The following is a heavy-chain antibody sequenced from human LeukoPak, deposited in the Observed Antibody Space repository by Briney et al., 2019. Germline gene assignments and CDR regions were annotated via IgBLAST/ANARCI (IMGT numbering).Heavy chain of an antibody. V-gene: IGHV3-49*03. CDR2: IRSKAYGGTT. CDR3: SRGRRSPDS. J-gene: IGHJ5*01. CDR1: GFTFGDYA. D-gene: IGHD5-24*01. Sequence: GGSLRLSCSASGFTFGDYAMSWFRQAPGKGLEWVGFIRSKAYGGTTEYAASLKGRITISRDDSKTIAYLQMSSLKTEDTAVYYCSRGRRSPDSWGQGTLVTVSS.